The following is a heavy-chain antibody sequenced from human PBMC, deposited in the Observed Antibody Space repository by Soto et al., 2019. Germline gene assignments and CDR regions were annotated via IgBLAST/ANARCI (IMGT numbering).Heavy chain of an antibody. J-gene: IGHJ4*02. CDR3: ARRTGHIGVTTDY. V-gene: IGHV4-39*07. Sequence: PSETLSLTCTVSGGSISSSSYYWGWIRQPPGKGLEWIGSIYYSGSTNYNPSLKSRVTISVDTSKNQFSLKLSSVTAADTAVYYCARRTGHIGVTTDYWGQGTLVTVSS. CDR1: GGSISSSSYY. D-gene: IGHD4-17*01. CDR2: IYYSGST.